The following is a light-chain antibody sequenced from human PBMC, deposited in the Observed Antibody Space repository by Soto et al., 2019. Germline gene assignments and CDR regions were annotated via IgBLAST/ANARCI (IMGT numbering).Light chain of an antibody. V-gene: IGKV1-16*01. J-gene: IGKJ5*01. CDR3: QHYDGFPQT. CDR1: QDITNF. Sequence: DIQMTQSPSSLSASVGDRVTLTCRASQDITNFLAWFQQKPGKAPKSLIYGASSLHSGVPSRFSGSGSGTDFTLTISSLQPDDFPVYYCQHYDGFPQTFGQGTRLE. CDR2: GAS.